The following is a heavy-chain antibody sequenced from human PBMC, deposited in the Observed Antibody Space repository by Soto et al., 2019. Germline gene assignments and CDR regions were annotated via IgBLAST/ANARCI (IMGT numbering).Heavy chain of an antibody. CDR2: IYYSGST. CDR3: ARTHYYDSSGYSGHWYFDL. CDR1: GGSISSGGYY. V-gene: IGHV4-31*03. J-gene: IGHJ2*01. D-gene: IGHD3-22*01. Sequence: QVQLQESGPGLVKPSQTLSLTCTVSGGSISSGGYYWSWIRQHPGKGLEWIGYIYYSGSTYYNPSLKSRVTISVDTSKNQFSLKLSSVTAADTAVYYCARTHYYDSSGYSGHWYFDLWGRGTLVTVSS.